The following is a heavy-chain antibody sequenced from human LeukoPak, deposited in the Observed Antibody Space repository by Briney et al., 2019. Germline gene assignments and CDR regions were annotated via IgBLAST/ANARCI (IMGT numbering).Heavy chain of an antibody. D-gene: IGHD3-22*01. J-gene: IGHJ4*02. CDR1: GFTFSSYG. V-gene: IGHV3-30*18. Sequence: QPGRSLRLSCAASGFTFSSYGMHWVRQAPVKGLEWVAVISYDGSNKYYADSVKGRFTISRDNSKNTLYLQMNSLRAEDTAVYYCAKDRTRSYYDRGYFDYWGQGTLVTVSS. CDR3: AKDRTRSYYDRGYFDY. CDR2: ISYDGSNK.